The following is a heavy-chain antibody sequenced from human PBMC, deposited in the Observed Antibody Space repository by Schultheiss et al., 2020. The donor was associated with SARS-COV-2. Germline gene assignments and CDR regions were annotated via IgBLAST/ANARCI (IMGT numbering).Heavy chain of an antibody. CDR2: IKSDASST. J-gene: IGHJ4*02. V-gene: IGHV3-74*03. Sequence: GGSLRLSCAASGFTFSSYSMNWVRQAPGKGLVWVSRIKSDASSTMYADLAKGRFTISRDNAKNTLYLQMNSLRAEDTAVYYCAKVPDYWGQGTLVTVSS. CDR3: AKVPDY. CDR1: GFTFSSYS.